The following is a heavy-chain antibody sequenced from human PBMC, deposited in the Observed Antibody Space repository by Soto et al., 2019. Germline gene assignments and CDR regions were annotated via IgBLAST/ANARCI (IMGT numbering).Heavy chain of an antibody. Sequence: GGSLRLSCAASGFTFSSYGMHWVRQAPGKGLEWVAVISYDGSNKNYADSVKGRFTISRDNSKNTQYLQMNSLRAEDTAVYYCARTTFVNIGMAPSDYWGQGTLVTVSS. V-gene: IGHV3-30*03. CDR2: ISYDGSNK. D-gene: IGHD5-12*01. J-gene: IGHJ4*02. CDR1: GFTFSSYG. CDR3: ARTTFVNIGMAPSDY.